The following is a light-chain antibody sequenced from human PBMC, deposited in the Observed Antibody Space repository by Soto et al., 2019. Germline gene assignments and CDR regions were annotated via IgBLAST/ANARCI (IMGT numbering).Light chain of an antibody. J-gene: IGKJ2*01. V-gene: IGKV3-11*01. Sequence: EIVLTQSPATLSLSPGERAILSCRASQSVSDFLGWYQQKPGQAPRLLIYDASNRATGIPARISGSGSGTDFTLIISSLEPEDFGVYYCQQRISWPYTFGQGTKLEIK. CDR3: QQRISWPYT. CDR2: DAS. CDR1: QSVSDF.